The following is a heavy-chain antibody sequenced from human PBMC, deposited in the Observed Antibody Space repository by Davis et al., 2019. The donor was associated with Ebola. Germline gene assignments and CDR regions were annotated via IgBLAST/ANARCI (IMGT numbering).Heavy chain of an antibody. V-gene: IGHV2-70*12. Sequence: SGPTLVKPTQTLTLTCTFSGFSLTTNGMSMSWIRQPPGKALEWLARIDWDDDKYYSTSLKTRLTISKDTSKNQVVLTVTHMDPVDTATYYCAHSRRLLSNFDYWGQGTLVTVSS. D-gene: IGHD3-3*01. CDR1: GFSLTTNGMS. CDR2: IDWDDDK. J-gene: IGHJ4*02. CDR3: AHSRRLLSNFDY.